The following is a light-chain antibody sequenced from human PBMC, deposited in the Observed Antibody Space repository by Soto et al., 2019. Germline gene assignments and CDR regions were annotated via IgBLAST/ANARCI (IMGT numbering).Light chain of an antibody. Sequence: EIMMTQSPATLSVSPGERATLSCRSSQSVSNNLAWYQQKPGQAPRLLIYYASTRATGIPARFSGSGSGTEFTLTISSLQSEDFALYYCQQYNNWPPITFGQGTRLEIK. CDR1: QSVSNN. CDR2: YAS. J-gene: IGKJ5*01. V-gene: IGKV3-15*01. CDR3: QQYNNWPPIT.